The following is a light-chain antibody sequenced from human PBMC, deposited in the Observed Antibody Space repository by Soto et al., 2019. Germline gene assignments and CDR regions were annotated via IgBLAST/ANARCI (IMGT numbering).Light chain of an antibody. V-gene: IGLV2-11*01. CDR2: DVS. CDR1: SSDVGAYNY. CDR3: CSYAGSYSYV. Sequence: QSVLTQPRSVSGSPGQSVTISCTGTSSDVGAYNYVSWNQQHPGKAPKLMIYDVSKRPSGVPDRFSGSKSGNTASLTISGLQAEDEADYYCCSYAGSYSYVFGTGTKLTVL. J-gene: IGLJ1*01.